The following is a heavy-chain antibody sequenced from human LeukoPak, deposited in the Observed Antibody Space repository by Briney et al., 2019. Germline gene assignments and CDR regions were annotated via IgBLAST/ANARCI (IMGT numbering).Heavy chain of an antibody. CDR1: GGTFSSYA. CDR2: IIPIFGTA. D-gene: IGHD3-22*01. Sequence: AASVKVSCKASGGTFSSYAISWVRQAPGQGLEWMGGIIPIFGTANYAQKFQGRVTITADESTSTAYMELSSLRSEDTAVYYCARDYYDSSGYEPEYYFDYWGQGTLVTVSS. CDR3: ARDYYDSSGYEPEYYFDY. V-gene: IGHV1-69*13. J-gene: IGHJ4*02.